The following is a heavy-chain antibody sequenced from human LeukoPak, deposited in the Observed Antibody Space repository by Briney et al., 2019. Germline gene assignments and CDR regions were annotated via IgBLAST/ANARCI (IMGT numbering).Heavy chain of an antibody. CDR1: GFTFSSYG. V-gene: IGHV3-30*18. CDR2: ISYDGSNK. Sequence: GGSLRLSCAASGFTFSSYGMHWVRQAPGKGLEWVAVISYDGSNKYYADSVKGRFAISRDNSKNTLYLQMNSLRAEDTALYYCANTKGGEQWLPYFDYWGQGTLVTVSS. D-gene: IGHD6-19*01. J-gene: IGHJ4*02. CDR3: ANTKGGEQWLPYFDY.